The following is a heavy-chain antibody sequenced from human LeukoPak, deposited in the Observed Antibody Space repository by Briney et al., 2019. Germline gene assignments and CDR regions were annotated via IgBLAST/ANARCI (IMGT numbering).Heavy chain of an antibody. CDR2: ISGSGGST. CDR1: GFTFSSYS. Sequence: GGSLRLSCAASGFTFSSYSMSWVRQAPGKGLEWVSAISGSGGSTYYADSVKGRFTISRDNSKNTLYLQMNSLRAEDTAVYYCAKGRATMVRGVRYFDYWGQGTLVTVSS. V-gene: IGHV3-23*01. CDR3: AKGRATMVRGVRYFDY. D-gene: IGHD3-10*01. J-gene: IGHJ4*02.